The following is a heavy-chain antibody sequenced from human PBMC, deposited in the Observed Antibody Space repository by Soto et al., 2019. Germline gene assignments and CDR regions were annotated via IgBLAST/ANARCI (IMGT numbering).Heavy chain of an antibody. CDR3: TTDSRGSGDYYYYGMDV. V-gene: IGHV3-15*07. D-gene: IGHD2-15*01. Sequence: GGSLRLSCAASGFTFSNAWMNWVRQAPGKGLEWVGRIKSKTDGGTTDYAAPVKGRFTISRDDSKNTLYLQMNSLKTEDTAVYYCTTDSRGSGDYYYYGMDVWGQGTTVTVSS. CDR1: GFTFSNAW. CDR2: IKSKTDGGTT. J-gene: IGHJ6*02.